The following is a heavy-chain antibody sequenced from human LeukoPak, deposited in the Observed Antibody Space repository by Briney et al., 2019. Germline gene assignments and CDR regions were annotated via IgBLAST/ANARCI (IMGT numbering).Heavy chain of an antibody. CDR3: ARAGFGEYSFDY. J-gene: IGHJ4*02. Sequence: HPGRSLRLSCAASGFTFSSYGMHWVRQAPGKGLEWVAVIWYDGSNKYYADSVKGRFTISRDDSKNTLYLQMNSLRAEDTAVYYCARAGFGEYSFDYWGQGILVTVSS. D-gene: IGHD3-10*01. CDR1: GFTFSSYG. CDR2: IWYDGSNK. V-gene: IGHV3-33*01.